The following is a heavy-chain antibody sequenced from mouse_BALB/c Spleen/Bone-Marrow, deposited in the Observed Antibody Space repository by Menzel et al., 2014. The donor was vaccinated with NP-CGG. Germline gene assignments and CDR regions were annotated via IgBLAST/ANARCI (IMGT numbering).Heavy chain of an antibody. CDR1: GYAFSNYG. J-gene: IGHJ4*01. Sequence: LEASGAEVMRPGSSVNISCKASGYAFSNYGMSWVKQRPGQGLEWIGQIYPGDGDTNYNGKFKGRVTLTADKSSSTAYMQLSSLTSEDSAVYFCASVYDYGRGYAMDYWGQGTSVTVSS. CDR3: ASVYDYGRGYAMDY. D-gene: IGHD2-4*01. CDR2: IYPGDGDT. V-gene: IGHV1-80*01.